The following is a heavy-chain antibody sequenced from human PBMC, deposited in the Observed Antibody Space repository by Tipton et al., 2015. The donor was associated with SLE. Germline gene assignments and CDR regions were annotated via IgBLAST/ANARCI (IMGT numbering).Heavy chain of an antibody. J-gene: IGHJ4*02. Sequence: GLVKPSETLSLTCAVSGYSISSGYYWGWIRQPPGKGLEWVSSISSSSSYIYYADSVKGRFTISRDNAKNSLYLQMNSLRAEDTAVYYCARGTYYYDSSGLFWGQGTLVTVSS. D-gene: IGHD3-22*01. CDR3: ARGTYYYDSSGLF. V-gene: IGHV3-21*03. CDR1: GYSISSGYY. CDR2: ISSSSSYI.